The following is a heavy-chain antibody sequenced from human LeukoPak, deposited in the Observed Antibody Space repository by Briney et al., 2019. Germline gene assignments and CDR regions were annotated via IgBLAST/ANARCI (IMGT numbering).Heavy chain of an antibody. V-gene: IGHV3-11*01. CDR2: IGGSDNIV. CDR1: GFNFHEFY. D-gene: IGHD6-19*01. J-gene: IGHJ4*01. Sequence: GGSLRLSCATSGFNFHEFYMSWIRQAPGKGLEWVADIGGSDNIVSYGESVRGRFAISRDFATDSLYLQMDSLRAEDTAVYYFASASEAGAFDLWGKGTLVTVSS. CDR3: ASASEAGAFDL.